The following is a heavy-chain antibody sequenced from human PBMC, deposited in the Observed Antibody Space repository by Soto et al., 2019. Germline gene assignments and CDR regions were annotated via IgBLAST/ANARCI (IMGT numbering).Heavy chain of an antibody. CDR3: AREGCIAAAGRFDY. CDR2: IYYSGST. J-gene: IGHJ4*02. D-gene: IGHD6-13*01. V-gene: IGHV4-31*02. CDR1: GGSISSGDYY. Sequence: SETLSLNXTVSGGSISSGDYYWSWIRQVPGKGLEWIGYIYYSGSTYYNPSLKSRVAMSVDTSKNQFSLKMRSVTAADTAIYYCAREGCIAAAGRFDYWGQGTLVTVSS.